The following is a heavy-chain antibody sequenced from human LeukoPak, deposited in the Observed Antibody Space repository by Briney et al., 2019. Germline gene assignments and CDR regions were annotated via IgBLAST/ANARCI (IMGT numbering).Heavy chain of an antibody. V-gene: IGHV4-39*01. CDR1: GVSISSSSYC. J-gene: IGHJ4*02. CDR2: IYYSGST. D-gene: IGHD3-9*01. CDR3: ARHFEWSLDY. Sequence: KPSETLSLTCTVSGVSISSSSYCWGWIRQPPGKGLEWIGSIYYSGSTYYNPSLKSRVTISVDTSKNQFSLKLSSVTAADTAVYYCARHFEWSLDYWGQGTLVTVSS.